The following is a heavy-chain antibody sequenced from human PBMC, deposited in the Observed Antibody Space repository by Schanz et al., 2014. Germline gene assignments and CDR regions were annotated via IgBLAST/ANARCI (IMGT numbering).Heavy chain of an antibody. Sequence: QVQLVQSGDEVKKPGASVKVSCKTSGYTFSDYGITWVRQAPGQGLEWVGWISPYTGNTHYFDKMEGRVTMTTDTSTSTAYMELRSLRSDDTAMYYCARGYGDSPTDFWGQGTVVTVSS. V-gene: IGHV1-18*01. CDR1: GYTFSDYG. CDR2: ISPYTGNT. CDR3: ARGYGDSPTDF. D-gene: IGHD4-17*01. J-gene: IGHJ4*02.